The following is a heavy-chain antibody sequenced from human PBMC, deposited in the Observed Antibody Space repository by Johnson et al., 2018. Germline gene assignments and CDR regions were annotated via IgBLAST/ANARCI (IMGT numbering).Heavy chain of an antibody. CDR3: GKARHSLYDFQYYYYMDG. Sequence: QVQLVESRAEVKKPGASVKVSCKASGYTFTSYEINWVRQATGQGLEWMGWMNPNSGKTGYAQKFQGRVTMTRNTSISTAYMELSSLRSEDMAVYYCGKARHSLYDFQYYYYMDGWGKGTTVTVSS. CDR1: GYTFTSYE. J-gene: IGHJ6*03. CDR2: MNPNSGKT. V-gene: IGHV1-8*01. D-gene: IGHD3-3*01.